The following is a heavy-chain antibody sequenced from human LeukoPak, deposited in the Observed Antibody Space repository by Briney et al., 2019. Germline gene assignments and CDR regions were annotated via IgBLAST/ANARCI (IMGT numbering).Heavy chain of an antibody. Sequence: GGSLRLSCAASGFTLSSYNMNWVRQAPGKGLEWASSISSSSSYIYYADSVKGRFTISRDNARNSLYLQMNSLRAEDTAVYYCARDSYSDYGDYLYYYYMDVWGKGTTVTVSS. CDR1: GFTLSSYN. CDR2: ISSSSSYI. D-gene: IGHD4-17*01. J-gene: IGHJ6*03. CDR3: ARDSYSDYGDYLYYYYMDV. V-gene: IGHV3-21*01.